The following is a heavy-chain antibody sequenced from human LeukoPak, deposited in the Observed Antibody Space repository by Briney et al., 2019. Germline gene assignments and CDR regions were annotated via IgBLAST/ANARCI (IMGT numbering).Heavy chain of an antibody. V-gene: IGHV1-2*02. CDR2: INPNSGGT. D-gene: IGHD2-2*01. CDR3: ARVLPPLDPAAWRASFVY. Sequence: ASVKVSCKASGYTFTGYYMHWVRQAPGQGLEWMGWINPNSGGTNYAQKFQGRVTMTRDTSISTAYMGLSRPRSDDTAVYYCARVLPPLDPAAWRASFVYWGQGTLVTVSS. CDR1: GYTFTGYY. J-gene: IGHJ4*01.